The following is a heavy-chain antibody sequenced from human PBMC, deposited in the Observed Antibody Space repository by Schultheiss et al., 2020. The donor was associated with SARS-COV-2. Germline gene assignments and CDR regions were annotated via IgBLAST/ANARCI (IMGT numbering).Heavy chain of an antibody. CDR3: VRDHRWSFDS. CDR1: GFTFSSYS. D-gene: IGHD2-15*01. V-gene: IGHV3-48*02. J-gene: IGHJ4*02. Sequence: GGSLRLSCAASGFTFSSYSMNWVRQAPGKGLEWLAYFGTTPTFIYYADSVKGRFTISRDNAKNSLSLQMNSLRDEDTAVYYCVRDHRWSFDSWGQGTLVTASS. CDR2: FGTTPTFI.